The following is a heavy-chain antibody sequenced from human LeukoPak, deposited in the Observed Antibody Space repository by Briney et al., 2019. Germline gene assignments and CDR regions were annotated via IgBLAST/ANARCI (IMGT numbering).Heavy chain of an antibody. J-gene: IGHJ4*02. CDR2: ISGSDGST. CDR1: GFTFSSYA. D-gene: IGHD2-21*02. Sequence: GGSLRLSCAASGFTFSSYAMSWVRQAPGKGLEWVSAISGSDGSTYYADSVKGRFTISRDNSKNTLYLQMNSLRAEDTAVYYCAKFPCGGDCYSDPLDYWGQGTLVTVSS. V-gene: IGHV3-23*01. CDR3: AKFPCGGDCYSDPLDY.